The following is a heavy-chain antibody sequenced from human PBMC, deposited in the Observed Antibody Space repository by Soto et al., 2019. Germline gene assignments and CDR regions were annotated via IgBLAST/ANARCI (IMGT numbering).Heavy chain of an antibody. D-gene: IGHD3-3*01. Sequence: ASVKVSCKASGGTFSSYAISWVRQAPGQGLEWMGGIIPIFGTANYAQKFQGRVTITADESTSTAYMELSSLRSEDTAVYYCARGTITIFGVVSYNWFDPWGQGTLVTVSS. J-gene: IGHJ5*02. CDR3: ARGTITIFGVVSYNWFDP. CDR1: GGTFSSYA. V-gene: IGHV1-69*13. CDR2: IIPIFGTA.